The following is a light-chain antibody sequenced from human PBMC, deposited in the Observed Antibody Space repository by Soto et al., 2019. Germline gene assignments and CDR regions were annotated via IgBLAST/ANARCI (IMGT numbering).Light chain of an antibody. CDR2: DAS. CDR3: QQRSNWPPLT. J-gene: IGKJ4*01. Sequence: EIVLTQSPATLSLSPGERATLSCRASQNVCRFLAWYQRRPGQAPRLLIYDASNRASDIPARFSGSGSGTDFTLTISSLEPEDSAVYYCQQRSNWPPLTFGGGTKVEIK. V-gene: IGKV3-11*01. CDR1: QNVCRF.